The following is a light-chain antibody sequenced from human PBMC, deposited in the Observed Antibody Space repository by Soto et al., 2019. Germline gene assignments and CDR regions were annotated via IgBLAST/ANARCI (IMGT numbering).Light chain of an antibody. V-gene: IGKV3-15*01. CDR2: GAS. CDR3: QQYNNWPGT. Sequence: EIVMTQSPATLSVSPGERATLSCRASHSVSSDLAWYQQKPGQAPRLLIYGASTRATGIPARFSGSGSGTEFTLTISSLQSEDFAVYYCQQYNNWPGTFGQGTKVDI. J-gene: IGKJ1*01. CDR1: HSVSSD.